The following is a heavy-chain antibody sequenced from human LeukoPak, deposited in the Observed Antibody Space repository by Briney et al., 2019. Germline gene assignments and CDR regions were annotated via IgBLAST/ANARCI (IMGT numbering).Heavy chain of an antibody. CDR1: GYTFTSYY. CDR3: ARDGIWRIVGATIDY. J-gene: IGHJ4*02. D-gene: IGHD1-26*01. V-gene: IGHV1-46*01. CDR2: INPRGGSA. Sequence: GASVKVSCKASGYTFTSYYMHWVRQAPGQGLEWMGVINPRGGSASYAQKFQGRVTMTRDTSTSTVYMELSSLRSEDTAVYYCARDGIWRIVGATIDYWGQGTLVTVSS.